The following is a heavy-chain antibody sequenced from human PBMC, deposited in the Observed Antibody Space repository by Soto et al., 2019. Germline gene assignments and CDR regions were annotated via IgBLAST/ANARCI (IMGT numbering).Heavy chain of an antibody. CDR3: ARRRGSGSYYKGYFDY. CDR1: GGSISSYY. J-gene: IGHJ4*02. Sequence: PSETLSLTCTVSGGSISSYYWGWIRQPPGKGLEWIGSIYYSGYTYYNPSLKSRVTISVDTSKNQFSLKLSSVTAADTAVYYCARRRGSGSYYKGYFDYWGQGTLVTVSS. V-gene: IGHV4-39*07. D-gene: IGHD3-10*01. CDR2: IYYSGYT.